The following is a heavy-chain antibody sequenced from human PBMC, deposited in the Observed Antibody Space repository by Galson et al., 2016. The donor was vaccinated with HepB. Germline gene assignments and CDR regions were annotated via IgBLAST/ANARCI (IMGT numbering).Heavy chain of an antibody. CDR3: ARAYYYDATGDWFDP. V-gene: IGHV4-30-4*01. J-gene: IGHJ5*02. CDR2: IYYSGRA. Sequence: TLSLTCTVSGGSISSDDYYWSWIRQPPGKGLEWVGYIYYSGRAYYNPSLKSRVSILIDTSKDQFSLKLTSVTAADTAAYYCARAYYYDATGDWFDPWGQGTLVTVSS. D-gene: IGHD3-22*01. CDR1: GGSISSDDYY.